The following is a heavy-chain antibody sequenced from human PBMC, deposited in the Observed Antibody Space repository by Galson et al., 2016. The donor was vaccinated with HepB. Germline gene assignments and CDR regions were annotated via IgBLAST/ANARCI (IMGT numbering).Heavy chain of an antibody. J-gene: IGHJ6*02. CDR2: ISGNSDTT. V-gene: IGHV3-23*01. CDR3: ARAYYYGMDV. Sequence: SLRLSCAASGFTFSNFVMGWVRHAPGKGLEWVSSISGNSDTTHNADSVRGRFTISRDTFKNTLYLQMKRLRAEDTAVYYCARAYYYGMDVWGQGTTVAVSS. CDR1: GFTFSNFV.